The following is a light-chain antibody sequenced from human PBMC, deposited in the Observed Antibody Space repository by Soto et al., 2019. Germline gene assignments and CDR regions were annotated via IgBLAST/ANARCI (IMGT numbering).Light chain of an antibody. Sequence: QSALTQPHSASGSPGQSVTISCTGTSSDVGGYNYVSWYQQHPGKVPKRMVYEVNKRPSGVPDRFSGSKSGNTASLTDSGLQAEDEADYYCTSYAGGNNVFGTGTKVTVL. V-gene: IGLV2-8*01. CDR3: TSYAGGNNV. J-gene: IGLJ1*01. CDR1: SSDVGGYNY. CDR2: EVN.